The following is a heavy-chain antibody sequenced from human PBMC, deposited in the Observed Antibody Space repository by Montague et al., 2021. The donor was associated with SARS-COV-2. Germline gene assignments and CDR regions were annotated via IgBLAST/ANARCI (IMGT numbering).Heavy chain of an antibody. Sequence: NYKPSLQSRVTMSVDTSKNQVSLKLTSVTAADTAVYYCARHDNSVTYPMDFWGQGTTAT. V-gene: IGHV4-59*08. J-gene: IGHJ6*02. D-gene: IGHD4-17*01. CDR3: ARHDNSVTYPMDF.